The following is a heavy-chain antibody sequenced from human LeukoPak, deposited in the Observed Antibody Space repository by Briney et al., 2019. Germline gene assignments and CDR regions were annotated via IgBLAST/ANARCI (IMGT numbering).Heavy chain of an antibody. J-gene: IGHJ6*02. CDR2: INHSGST. CDR1: GGSFSGYY. V-gene: IGHV4-34*01. Sequence: PSETLSLTCAVYGGSFSGYYWSWIRQPPGKGLEWIGEINHSGSTNYNPSLKGRVTISVDTSKNQFSLKLSSVTAADTAVYYCARGPVYYYYGMDVWGQGTTVTVSS. CDR3: ARGPVYYYYGMDV.